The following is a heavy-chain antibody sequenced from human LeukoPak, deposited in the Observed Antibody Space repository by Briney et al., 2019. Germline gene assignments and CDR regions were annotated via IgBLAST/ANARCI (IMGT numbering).Heavy chain of an antibody. CDR2: ISGSGGST. CDR3: ATGGIYTGDWFDP. CDR1: GFTFSSYA. J-gene: IGHJ5*02. D-gene: IGHD6-13*01. Sequence: GALRLSCAASGFTFSSYAMSWVRQAPGKGLEWASAISGSGGSTYYADSVKGRFTISRDNSKNTLYLQMNSLRAEGTAVYYCATGGIYTGDWFDPWGQGTLVTVSS. V-gene: IGHV3-23*01.